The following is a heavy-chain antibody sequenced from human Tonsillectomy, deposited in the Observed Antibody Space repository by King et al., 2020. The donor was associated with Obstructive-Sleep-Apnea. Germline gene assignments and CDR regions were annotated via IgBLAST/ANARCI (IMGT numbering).Heavy chain of an antibody. V-gene: IGHV1-69*17. Sequence: VQLVESGAEVKKPGSSVKVSCKASGGTFSNFVISWVRQAPGQGLEWMGGIIPTVDIVNYAQKFQGRVTITADKSTSTAYMELNSLRSEDTAVYYCARDRGGQSALEYWGQGTLVTVSS. CDR2: IIPTVDIV. J-gene: IGHJ4*02. CDR3: ARDRGGQSALEY. D-gene: IGHD5-12*01. CDR1: GGTFSNFV.